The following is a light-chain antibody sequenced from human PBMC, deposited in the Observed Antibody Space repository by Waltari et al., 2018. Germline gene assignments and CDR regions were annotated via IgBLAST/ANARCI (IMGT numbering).Light chain of an antibody. CDR3: SSYAGSNNLV. J-gene: IGLJ2*01. CDR1: SSDVGDY. V-gene: IGLV2-8*01. Sequence: QSALTQPPSASGSPGQSVTISCTGTSSDVGDYVSWYQQHTGKAPKLMISEVTKRPSGVPDRFSGSKSGNTASLTVSGLQAEDEADYYCSSYAGSNNLVFGGGTKLTVL. CDR2: EVT.